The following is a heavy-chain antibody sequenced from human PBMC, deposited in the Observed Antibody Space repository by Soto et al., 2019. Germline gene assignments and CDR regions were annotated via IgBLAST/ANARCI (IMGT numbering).Heavy chain of an antibody. CDR1: GGSISSSSYY. CDR2: IYYSGST. D-gene: IGHD2-15*01. V-gene: IGHV4-39*01. J-gene: IGHJ5*02. CDR3: ATVLRLKPQNWFDP. Sequence: SETLSLTCTVSGGSISSSSYYWGWIRQPPGKGLEWIGSIYYSGSTYYNPSLKSRVTISVDTSKNQFSLKLSSVTAADTAVYYCATVLRLKPQNWFDPWGQGTLVTVSS.